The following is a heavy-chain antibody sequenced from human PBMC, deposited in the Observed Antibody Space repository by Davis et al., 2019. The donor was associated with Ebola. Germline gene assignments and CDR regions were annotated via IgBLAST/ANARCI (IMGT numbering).Heavy chain of an antibody. CDR3: AREGYSSGWHRYNWFDP. V-gene: IGHV3-21*01. J-gene: IGHJ5*02. CDR2: ISSSSSYI. D-gene: IGHD6-19*01. Sequence: PGGSLRLSCAASGFTFSSYSMNWVRQAPGKGLEWVSSISSSSSYIYYADSVQGRFTISRDNAKNSLYLQMNSLRAEDTAVYYCAREGYSSGWHRYNWFDPWGQGTLVTVSS. CDR1: GFTFSSYS.